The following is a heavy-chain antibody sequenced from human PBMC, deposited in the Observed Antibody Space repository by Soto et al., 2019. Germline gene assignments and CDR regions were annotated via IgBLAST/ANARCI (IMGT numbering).Heavy chain of an antibody. CDR3: ANRSKTYGVVLDV. Sequence: GGCLRLSCAASGFDFSSNAMRWVRQAPGKGLEWVSSITASSSSTDYADCVKGCFTISRDNSNNTLYLQMNSLAAEDTATYYGANRSKTYGVVLDVWVQGTTVTSP. CDR2: ITASSSST. CDR1: GFDFSSNA. J-gene: IGHJ6*02. D-gene: IGHD3-3*01. V-gene: IGHV3-23*01.